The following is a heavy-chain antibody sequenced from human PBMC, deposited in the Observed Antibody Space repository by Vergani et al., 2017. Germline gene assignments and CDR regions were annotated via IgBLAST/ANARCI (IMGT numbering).Heavy chain of an antibody. CDR3: AKDGTWAAVLGLGWYYFDY. V-gene: IGHV3-30*18. CDR1: GFTFSSYG. D-gene: IGHD3/OR15-3a*01. Sequence: QVQLVESGGGVVQPGRSLRLSCAASGFTFSSYGMHWVRQAPGKGLEWVAVISYDGSNKYYADSVKGRFTISRDNSKNTLYLQMNSLRAEDTAVYYCAKDGTWAAVLGLGWYYFDYWGQGTTVTVSS. J-gene: IGHJ4*03. CDR2: ISYDGSNK.